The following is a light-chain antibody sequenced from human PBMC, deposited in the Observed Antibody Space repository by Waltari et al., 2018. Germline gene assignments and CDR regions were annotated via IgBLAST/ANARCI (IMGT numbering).Light chain of an antibody. J-gene: IGKJ1*01. CDR1: QTVTSTY. Sequence: EIVLTPSPGTLSLSPGEGATPSRRASQTVTSTYLAWYQQKPGQAPRLLIYSTSTRATGIPDKFSGSGSGTDFTLTISRLEPEDFAVYYCQLYDGSRTFGQGTKVEIK. V-gene: IGKV3-20*01. CDR2: STS. CDR3: QLYDGSRT.